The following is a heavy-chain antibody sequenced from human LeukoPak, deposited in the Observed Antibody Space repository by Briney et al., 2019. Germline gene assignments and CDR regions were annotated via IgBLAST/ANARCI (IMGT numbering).Heavy chain of an antibody. D-gene: IGHD6-13*01. J-gene: IGHJ4*02. CDR1: GFTFSSYW. CDR3: ARSGYSSSWYKDY. V-gene: IGHV3-7*01. Sequence: GGSLRLSCAASGFTFSSYWMSWVRQAPGKGLEWVANIKQDGSEKYYVDSVKGRFIISRDNAKNSLYLQMNSLRAEDTAVYYCARSGYSSSWYKDYWGQGTLVTVSS. CDR2: IKQDGSEK.